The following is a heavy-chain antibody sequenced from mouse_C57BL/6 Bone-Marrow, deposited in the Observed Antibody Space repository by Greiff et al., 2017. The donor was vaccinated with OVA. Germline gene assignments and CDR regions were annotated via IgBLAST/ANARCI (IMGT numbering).Heavy chain of an antibody. CDR1: GYTFTDYE. Sequence: VQLMESGAELVRPGASVTLSCKASGYTFTDYEMHWVKQTPVHGLEWIGAIDPETGGTAYNQKFKGKAILTADKSSSTAYMELRSLTSEDSAVYYCTGYYYGSGPDYWGQGTTLTVSS. CDR3: TGYYYGSGPDY. CDR2: IDPETGGT. V-gene: IGHV1-15*01. J-gene: IGHJ2*01. D-gene: IGHD1-1*01.